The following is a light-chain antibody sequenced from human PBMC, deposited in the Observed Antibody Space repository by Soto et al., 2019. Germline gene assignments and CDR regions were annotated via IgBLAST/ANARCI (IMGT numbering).Light chain of an antibody. J-gene: IGKJ5*01. V-gene: IGKV3-20*01. CDR1: QSVTSNY. CDR3: QQYGSSAPIT. Sequence: EIVLTQSPGTLSLSPGERATLSCGASQSVTSNYLAWYQQKPGQAPRLLIFGASIRATGIPDRFSGSGSETDFTLTISRLEPEDFALYYCQQYGSSAPITFGQGTRLEI. CDR2: GAS.